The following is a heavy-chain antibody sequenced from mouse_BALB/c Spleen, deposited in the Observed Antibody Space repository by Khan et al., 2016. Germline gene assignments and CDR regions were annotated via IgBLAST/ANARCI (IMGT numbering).Heavy chain of an antibody. Sequence: VQLQQSGAELVRSGASVKLSCTASGFNIKDYYMHWVKQRPEQGLEWIGWIDPENGDTAYAPKFQGKATMTADTSSKTAYLQLSSLTSEDTAVYYCNEGNDFWFPYWGQGTLVTVSA. D-gene: IGHD2-4*01. V-gene: IGHV14-4*02. J-gene: IGHJ3*01. CDR1: GFNIKDYY. CDR2: IDPENGDT. CDR3: NEGNDFWFPY.